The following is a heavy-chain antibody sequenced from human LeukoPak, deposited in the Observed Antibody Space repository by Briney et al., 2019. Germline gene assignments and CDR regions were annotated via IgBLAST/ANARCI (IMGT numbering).Heavy chain of an antibody. Sequence: GGSLRLSCAASGFTVGSNYMSWVRQAPGKGLEWVAAISGSGASTFYADSVKGRFTFSRDNSKNTLYLQMNSLRDEDTAVYYCAKDRVAFDIWGQGTMVTVSS. CDR1: GFTVGSNY. J-gene: IGHJ3*02. V-gene: IGHV3-23*01. CDR2: ISGSGAST. CDR3: AKDRVAFDI.